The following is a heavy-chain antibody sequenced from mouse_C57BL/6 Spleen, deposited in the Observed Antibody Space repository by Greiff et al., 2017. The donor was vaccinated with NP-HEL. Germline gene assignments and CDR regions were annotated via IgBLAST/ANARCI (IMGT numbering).Heavy chain of an antibody. J-gene: IGHJ2*01. V-gene: IGHV5-4*01. CDR1: GFTFSSYA. CDR2: ISDGGSYT. CDR3: ARDGYIDY. Sequence: EVQGVESGGGLVKPGGSLKLSCAASGFTFSSYAMSWVRQTPEKRLEWVATISDGGSYTYYPDNVKGRFTISRENAKNNLYLEMSNLKSEDTAMYYCARDGYIDYWGQGTTLTVSS.